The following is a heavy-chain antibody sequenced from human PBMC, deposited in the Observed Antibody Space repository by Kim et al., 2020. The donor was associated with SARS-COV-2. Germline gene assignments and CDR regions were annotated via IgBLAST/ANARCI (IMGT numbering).Heavy chain of an antibody. CDR2: IHYTGKT. D-gene: IGHD3-22*01. Sequence: SETLSLTCSVSGGSITSSTHYWGWVRQAPGKGLEWIGSIHYTGKTYYSPSLKSRATIFIDTSKSQFSLRLISVTAADTAVYYCARKMYDSAGPGFDYWGQGTLVTVSS. CDR3: ARKMYDSAGPGFDY. V-gene: IGHV4-39*01. J-gene: IGHJ4*02. CDR1: GGSITSSTHY.